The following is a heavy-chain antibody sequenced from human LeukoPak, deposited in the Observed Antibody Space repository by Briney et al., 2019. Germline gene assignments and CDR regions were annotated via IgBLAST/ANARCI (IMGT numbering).Heavy chain of an antibody. CDR1: GFTFSSYA. CDR3: AREGLYYDRRRSYYYYGMDV. V-gene: IGHV3-30-3*01. D-gene: IGHD3-22*01. J-gene: IGHJ6*02. Sequence: GSLRLSCAASGFTFSSYAMHWVRQAPGKGLEWVAVISYDGSNKYYADSVKGRFTISRDNSKNTLCLQMNSLRAEDTAVYYCAREGLYYDRRRSYYYYGMDVWGQGTTVTVSS. CDR2: ISYDGSNK.